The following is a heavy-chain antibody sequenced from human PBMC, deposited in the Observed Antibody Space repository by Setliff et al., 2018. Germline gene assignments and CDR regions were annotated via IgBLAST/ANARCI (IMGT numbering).Heavy chain of an antibody. D-gene: IGHD3-22*01. J-gene: IGHJ4*02. Sequence: ASVKVSCKASGYTFTGYYMHWVRQAPGQGLEWMGWINPNSGGTNYAQKFQGWVTMTRDTSISTAYMELSSLRSEDTAVYYCARELYDSSGYYNYFDYWGQGTLVTVSS. CDR2: INPNSGGT. CDR1: GYTFTGYY. V-gene: IGHV1-2*04. CDR3: ARELYDSSGYYNYFDY.